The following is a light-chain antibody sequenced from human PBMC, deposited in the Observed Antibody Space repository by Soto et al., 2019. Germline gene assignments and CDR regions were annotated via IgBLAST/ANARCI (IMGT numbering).Light chain of an antibody. V-gene: IGLV1-40*01. CDR1: NSNIGADYD. CDR2: DNN. Sequence: QSVLTQPPSVSGAPGQRVTISCTGSNSNIGADYDVHWYQQFPGTAPKLLIYDNNNRPSGVPDRFSGSKSGTSASLAITGLQAEDEADYYCQSYDSSLSGYVFGTGTRSPS. J-gene: IGLJ1*01. CDR3: QSYDSSLSGYV.